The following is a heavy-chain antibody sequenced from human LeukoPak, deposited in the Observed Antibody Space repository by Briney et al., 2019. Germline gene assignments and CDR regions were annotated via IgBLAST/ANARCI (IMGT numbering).Heavy chain of an antibody. V-gene: IGHV3-11*01. CDR2: VTNTGRST. J-gene: IGHJ4*02. CDR3: ARGRRGSYYTFQV. Sequence: GGSLRLSCAVSGFSLSDYYMNWVRQAPGKGLEWISYVTNTGRSTNYADSVKRRFTISRDSAKNSVSLQLSSLTAEDTAVYYCARGRRGSYYTFQVWGQGTLVSVSS. D-gene: IGHD3-16*01. CDR1: GFSLSDYY.